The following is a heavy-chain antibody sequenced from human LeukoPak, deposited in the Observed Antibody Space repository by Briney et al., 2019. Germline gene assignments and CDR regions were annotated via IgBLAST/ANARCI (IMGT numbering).Heavy chain of an antibody. CDR2: IRQDGSEK. CDR1: GFTFSNYW. V-gene: IGHV3-7*01. D-gene: IGHD6-19*01. J-gene: IGHJ4*02. Sequence: GGSLRLSCAASGFTFSNYWMTWVRQAPGKGLEWVANIRQDGSEKYYVDSVKGRFTISRDNAKNSLYLQMNSLRAEDTAMYYCARDRYSSMWGQGTLVTVSS. CDR3: ARDRYSSM.